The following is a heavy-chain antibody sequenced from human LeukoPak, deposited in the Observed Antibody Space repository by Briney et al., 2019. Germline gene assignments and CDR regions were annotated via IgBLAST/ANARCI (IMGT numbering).Heavy chain of an antibody. CDR3: ARAPRVTMVRGVIDY. CDR2: ISAYNGNT. D-gene: IGHD3-10*01. V-gene: IGHV1-18*01. Sequence: GASVKVSCKASGYTFTSYGISWVRQAPGQGLEWMGWISAYNGNTNYAQKLQGRVTMTRDTSTSTVYMELSSLRSEDTAVYYCARAPRVTMVRGVIDYWGQGTLVTVSS. CDR1: GYTFTSYG. J-gene: IGHJ4*02.